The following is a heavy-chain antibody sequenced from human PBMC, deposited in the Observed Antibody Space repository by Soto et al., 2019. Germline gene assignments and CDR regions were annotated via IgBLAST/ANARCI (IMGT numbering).Heavy chain of an antibody. Sequence: PGGSLRLSCAASGFTFSSYAMSWVPQAPGKGLEWVSAISGTGGSTYYADSLEGRFTISRDNSKNTLYLQMNSLRAEYTAAYYCAKAPSIQLWSYYYYGMDVWGHGTTVAVSS. CDR2: ISGTGGST. D-gene: IGHD5-18*01. CDR1: GFTFSSYA. J-gene: IGHJ6*02. V-gene: IGHV3-23*01. CDR3: AKAPSIQLWSYYYYGMDV.